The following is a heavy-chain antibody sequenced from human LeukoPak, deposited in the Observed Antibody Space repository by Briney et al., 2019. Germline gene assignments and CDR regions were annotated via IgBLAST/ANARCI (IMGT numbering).Heavy chain of an antibody. D-gene: IGHD1-7*01. CDR2: ISSSGSTI. Sequence: PGGSLRLSCAASGFTFSSYEMNWVRQAPGKGLEWVSYISSSGSTIYYADSVKGRFTISRDNAKNSLYLQMNSLRAEDTAVYYCARDGDWNYGPHFDYWGQGTLVTVSS. V-gene: IGHV3-48*03. CDR3: ARDGDWNYGPHFDY. J-gene: IGHJ4*02. CDR1: GFTFSSYE.